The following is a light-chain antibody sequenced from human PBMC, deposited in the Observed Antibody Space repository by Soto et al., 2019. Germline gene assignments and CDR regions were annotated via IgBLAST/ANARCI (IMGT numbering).Light chain of an antibody. J-gene: IGKJ4*01. Sequence: DLKMPQSPSSVSASVGDRGTISCRASHGISSWLAVYQQKPGKALKLLIYAASSLQSGVPSRFSGSGSGTDFTLTISRLQPEDFATYYCQQDNSFPLPFGVGTKVEIK. V-gene: IGKV1-12*01. CDR2: AAS. CDR3: QQDNSFPLP. CDR1: HGISSW.